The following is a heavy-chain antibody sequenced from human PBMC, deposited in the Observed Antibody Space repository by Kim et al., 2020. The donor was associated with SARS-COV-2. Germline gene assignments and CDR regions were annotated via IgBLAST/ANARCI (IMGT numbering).Heavy chain of an antibody. Sequence: ASVKVSCKASGYTFTSYGISWVRQAPGQGLEWMGWISAYNGNTNYAQKLQGRVTMTTDTSTSTAYMELRSLRSDDTAVYYCARDSPHDYSNYFYYYYGMDVWGQGTTVTVSS. J-gene: IGHJ6*02. CDR2: ISAYNGNT. V-gene: IGHV1-18*01. D-gene: IGHD4-4*01. CDR1: GYTFTSYG. CDR3: ARDSPHDYSNYFYYYYGMDV.